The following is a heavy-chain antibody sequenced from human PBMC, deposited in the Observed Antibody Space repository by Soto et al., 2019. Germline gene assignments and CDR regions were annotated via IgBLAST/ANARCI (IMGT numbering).Heavy chain of an antibody. CDR3: AKDVHVPAASTYFDY. CDR1: GFRFSDYS. J-gene: IGHJ4*02. CDR2: ISGSGGST. V-gene: IGHV3-23*01. Sequence: HPGGSLRLSCAASGFRFSDYSMNWVRQAPGRGLEWVSAISGSGGSTYYADSVKGRFTISRDNSKNTLYLQMNSLRAEDTAVYYCAKDVHVPAASTYFDYWGQGTLVTVS. D-gene: IGHD2-2*01.